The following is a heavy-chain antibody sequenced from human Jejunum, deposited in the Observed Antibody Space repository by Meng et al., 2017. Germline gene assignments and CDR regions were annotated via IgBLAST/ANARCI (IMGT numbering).Heavy chain of an antibody. V-gene: IGHV3-23*04. Sequence: VQRVESGGGLFQRGGSLKLPCVSSGFTFSNYIINWVRQAPGKGLEWVSGISTSGESTYYADSVKGRFTISRDNSKNTLYLQMNSLRDDDTAVYYCAKRSWGGEYYFDYWGLGTLVTVSS. CDR1: GFTFSNYI. D-gene: IGHD3-10*01. CDR2: ISTSGEST. J-gene: IGHJ4*02. CDR3: AKRSWGGEYYFDY.